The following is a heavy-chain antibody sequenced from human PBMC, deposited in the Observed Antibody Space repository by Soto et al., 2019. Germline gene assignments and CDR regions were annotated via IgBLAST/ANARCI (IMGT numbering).Heavy chain of an antibody. J-gene: IGHJ3*02. D-gene: IGHD3-10*01. CDR3: ASRMVRGAGLHDAFDI. CDR2: IYYSGST. Sequence: QLQLQESGPGLVKPSETLSLTCTVSGGSISSSSYYWGWIRQPPGKGLEWIGSIYYSGSTYYNPSLKSRVTISVDTSKNQFSLKLSSVTAADTAVYYCASRMVRGAGLHDAFDIWGQGTMVTVSS. CDR1: GGSISSSSYY. V-gene: IGHV4-39*01.